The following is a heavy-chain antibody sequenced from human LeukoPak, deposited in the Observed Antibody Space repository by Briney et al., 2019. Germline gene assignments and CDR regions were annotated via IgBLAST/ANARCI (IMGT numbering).Heavy chain of an antibody. CDR2: IKQEGSEE. CDR3: ARCTQDYAGKPFDY. V-gene: IGHV3-7*01. Sequence: PAGSLRLSCAASGFTFSSYWMSWVRQAPGKGLEWVANIKQEGSEEYYVDSVKGRFTISRDNAKNSLYLQMNSLRAEDTAVYYCARCTQDYAGKPFDYWGRGTLVTVS. J-gene: IGHJ4*02. D-gene: IGHD4-23*01. CDR1: GFTFSSYW.